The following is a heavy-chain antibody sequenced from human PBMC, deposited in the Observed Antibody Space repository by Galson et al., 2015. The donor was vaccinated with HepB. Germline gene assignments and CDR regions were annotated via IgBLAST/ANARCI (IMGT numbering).Heavy chain of an antibody. CDR2: IVVGSGNT. D-gene: IGHD5-18*01. Sequence: SVKVSCKASGFTFTNSAVQWVRQARGQGLEWIGWIVVGSGNTNYAQKFQERVTITRDMSTSTAYMELSSLRSEDTAVYYCAADPSRYSYGYDYWGQGTLVTVSS. CDR3: AADPSRYSYGYDY. CDR1: GFTFTNSA. J-gene: IGHJ4*02. V-gene: IGHV1-58*01.